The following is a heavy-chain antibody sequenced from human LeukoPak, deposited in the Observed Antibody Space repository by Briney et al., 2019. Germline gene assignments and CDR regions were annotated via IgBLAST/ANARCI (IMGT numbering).Heavy chain of an antibody. Sequence: PSETLSLTCTVSGGSVSSGSYYWSWIRQPPGKGLEWIGYIYYSGSTNYNPSLKSRVTISVDTSKNQFSLKLSSVTAADTAVYYCAKLWFGEWGTCGMDVWGKGTTVTVSS. CDR1: GGSVSSGSYY. V-gene: IGHV4-61*01. CDR3: AKLWFGEWGTCGMDV. CDR2: IYYSGST. D-gene: IGHD3-10*01. J-gene: IGHJ6*04.